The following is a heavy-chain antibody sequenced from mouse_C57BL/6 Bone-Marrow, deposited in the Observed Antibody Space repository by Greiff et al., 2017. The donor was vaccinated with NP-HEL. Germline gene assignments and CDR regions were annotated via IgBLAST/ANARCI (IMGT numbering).Heavy chain of an antibody. CDR2: IYPRDGST. J-gene: IGHJ2*01. D-gene: IGHD3-2*02. Sequence: VKLQESDAELVKPGASVKISCKVSGYTFTDHTIHWMKQRPEQGLEWIGYIYPRDGSTKYNEKFKGKATLTADKSSSTAYMQLNSLTSEDSAVYFCARWGGSGHCLDYWGQGTTLTVSS. V-gene: IGHV1-78*01. CDR3: ARWGGSGHCLDY. CDR1: GYTFTDHT.